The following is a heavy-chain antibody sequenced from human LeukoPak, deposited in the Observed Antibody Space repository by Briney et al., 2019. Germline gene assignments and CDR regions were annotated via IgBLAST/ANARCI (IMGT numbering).Heavy chain of an antibody. CDR1: GYSFTSYW. J-gene: IGHJ4*02. D-gene: IGHD6-6*01. V-gene: IGHV5-51*01. Sequence: GESLKISCKGPGYSFTSYWIGWVRQMPGKGLEWMGIIYPGDSDTKYSPSFQGQVTISADKSISTAYLQWSSLKASDTAMYYCARKVYSSSSVFGYWGQGTLVTVSS. CDR3: ARKVYSSSSVFGY. CDR2: IYPGDSDT.